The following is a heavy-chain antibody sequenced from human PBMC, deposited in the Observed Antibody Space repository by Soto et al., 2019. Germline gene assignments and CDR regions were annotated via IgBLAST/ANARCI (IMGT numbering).Heavy chain of an antibody. J-gene: IGHJ4*02. CDR2: MSPSSGDS. CDR1: GSSFSTHH. CDR3: PRFLHSSGCYRYFDY. Sequence: ASVKVSCKASGSSFSTHHISWLRQATGQGLEWMGWMSPSSGDSGFAHKFMGRVTMTRDTSTNTAYMELTSLRSDDTAVYYCPRFLHSSGCYRYFDYWGQGTLVTVSS. V-gene: IGHV1-8*01. D-gene: IGHD6-19*01.